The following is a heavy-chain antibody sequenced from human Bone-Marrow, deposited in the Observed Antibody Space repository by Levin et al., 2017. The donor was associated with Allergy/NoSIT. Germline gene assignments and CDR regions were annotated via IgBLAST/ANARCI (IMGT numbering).Heavy chain of an antibody. CDR3: ARDGLGRGSPFDY. Sequence: PGGSLRLSCTVSGGSINSYYWSWIRQPPGKGLEWIGYIYSSGSTNYNPSLERRVSMLVDMSENQFSLRLSSVTAADTAIYYCARDGLGRGSPFDYWGQGILVTVSS. J-gene: IGHJ4*02. CDR2: IYSSGST. V-gene: IGHV4-59*01. D-gene: IGHD7-27*01. CDR1: GGSINSYY.